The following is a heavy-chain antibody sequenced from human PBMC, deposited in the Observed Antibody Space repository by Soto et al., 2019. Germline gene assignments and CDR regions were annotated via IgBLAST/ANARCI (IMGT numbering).Heavy chain of an antibody. CDR1: GYTFSAYY. Sequence: GASVKVSCKASGYTFSAYYTHWVRQAPGQGLEWMGWMNPKSGGTYFAQKFQGRVTLTRDTSINTAYLELSRLRFDDAAVYFCARERYQVISDGMDVWGQGTTVTVSS. D-gene: IGHD2-2*01. CDR3: ARERYQVISDGMDV. CDR2: MNPKSGGT. J-gene: IGHJ6*02. V-gene: IGHV1-2*02.